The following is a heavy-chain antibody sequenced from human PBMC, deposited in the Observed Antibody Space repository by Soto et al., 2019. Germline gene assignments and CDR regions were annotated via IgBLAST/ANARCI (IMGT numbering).Heavy chain of an antibody. V-gene: IGHV1-18*01. CDR3: ARDLFFYYLGYHSDVISF. D-gene: IGHD3-10*01. CDR2: ISAYNGNT. J-gene: IGHJ6*02. Sequence: GASVKVSCKASGYTFTSYGISWVRQAPGQGLEWMGWISAYNGNTNYAQKLQGRVTMTTDASTSTAYMELRSLTSDDTAVYYCARDLFFYYLGYHSDVISFWAQGTSVPVS. CDR1: GYTFTSYG.